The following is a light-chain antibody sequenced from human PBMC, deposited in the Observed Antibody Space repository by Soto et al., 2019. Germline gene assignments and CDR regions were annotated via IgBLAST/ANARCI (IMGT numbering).Light chain of an antibody. Sequence: DIQMTQSPSTLSASVGDRVALTCRARQSISTWLAWYQQKPGKAPKLLIYKASSLDSGVPSRFSGSGSGTDFTLTISSLQPDDLATYYCQQYNIYPYTFGQGTKLEIK. CDR2: KAS. CDR3: QQYNIYPYT. J-gene: IGKJ2*01. CDR1: QSISTW. V-gene: IGKV1-5*03.